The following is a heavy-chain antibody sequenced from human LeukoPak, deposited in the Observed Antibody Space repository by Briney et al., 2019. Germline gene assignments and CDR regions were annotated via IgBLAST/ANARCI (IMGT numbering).Heavy chain of an antibody. Sequence: GGSLRLSCAASGFTFSDYYMSWIRQAPGKGLEWVSDISSTSIYTNYADSVKGRFTISRDNAKNSLYLQMNSLRAEDTAVYYRAREDGYSSSWYSDYWGQGTLVTVSS. D-gene: IGHD6-13*01. J-gene: IGHJ4*02. CDR3: AREDGYSSSWYSDY. CDR2: ISSTSIYT. CDR1: GFTFSDYY. V-gene: IGHV3-11*05.